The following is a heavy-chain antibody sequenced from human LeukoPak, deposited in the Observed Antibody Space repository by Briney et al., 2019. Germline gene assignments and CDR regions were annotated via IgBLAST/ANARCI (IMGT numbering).Heavy chain of an antibody. CDR2: SYYSGRT. CDR1: GGSFIGYY. V-gene: IGHV4-59*04. Sequence: PSETLSLTCAVYGGSFIGYYWSSIRQPPVQGLEWIGSSYYSGRTYNNPSLQSRVTMSVDTSKNQFSLKLSSVTAAGFFFSSRRRHTRSSYGRNYFDFWGQGTLVTVSS. CDR3: RRHTRSSYGRNYFDF. D-gene: IGHD5-18*01. J-gene: IGHJ4*02.